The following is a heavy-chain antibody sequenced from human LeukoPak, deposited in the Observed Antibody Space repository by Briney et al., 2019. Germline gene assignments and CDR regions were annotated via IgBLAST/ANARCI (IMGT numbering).Heavy chain of an antibody. D-gene: IGHD6-13*01. J-gene: IGHJ4*02. CDR2: INPTGGTT. Sequence: ASVKVSCKASGYTFTSYYMHWVRQAPGQGLEWMGIINPTGGTTIYAQMFQGRLTMTRDMSTSTVYMELSSLRSEDTAVYYCARGDSSSWTDFDYWGQGTLVTVSS. CDR1: GYTFTSYY. CDR3: ARGDSSSWTDFDY. V-gene: IGHV1-46*01.